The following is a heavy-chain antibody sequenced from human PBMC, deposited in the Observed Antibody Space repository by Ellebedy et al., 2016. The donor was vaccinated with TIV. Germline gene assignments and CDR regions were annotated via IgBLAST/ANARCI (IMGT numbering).Heavy chain of an antibody. V-gene: IGHV1-18*01. D-gene: IGHD5-18*01. J-gene: IGHJ4*02. CDR1: GYTFTTYA. CDR2: ISPYDGNT. CDR3: ARDLTAMVTMTY. Sequence: AASVKVSCKTSGYTFTTYAITWVRPAPGQGLEWMGRISPYDGNTNYAQELQGRVTMTTNTSTNTAYLELSSLGSDDTAGYCCARDLTAMVTMTYWGQGTLVTVSS.